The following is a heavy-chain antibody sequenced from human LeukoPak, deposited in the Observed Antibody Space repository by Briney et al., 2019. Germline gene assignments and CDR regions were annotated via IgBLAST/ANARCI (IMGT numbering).Heavy chain of an antibody. D-gene: IGHD2-15*01. V-gene: IGHV4-59*01. J-gene: IGHJ4*02. CDR1: GGSISSYY. Sequence: SETLSLTCTVSGGSISSYYWSWIRQPPGKGLEWIGYIYYSGSTNYNPSLKSQVTISVDTSKNQFSLKLSSVTAADTAVYYCATGYCSGGSCCGFRPHFDYWGQGTLVTVSS. CDR2: IYYSGST. CDR3: ATGYCSGGSCCGFRPHFDY.